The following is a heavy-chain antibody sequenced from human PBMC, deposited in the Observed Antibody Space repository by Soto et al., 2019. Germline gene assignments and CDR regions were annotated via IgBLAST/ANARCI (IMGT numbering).Heavy chain of an antibody. CDR2: IYYSGST. CDR1: GGSISSGDYY. V-gene: IGHV4-31*03. CDR3: AGRAAAGTGVLDP. Sequence: QVQLQESGPGLVKPSQTLSLTCTVSGGSISSGDYYWSWLSQHPGKGLEWIGYIYYSGSTYYNPSLKSRVTITVAPSKNQYSLKLRSVTAADTAVYYCAGRAAAGTGVLDPWGQGSHVTDSS. D-gene: IGHD6-13*01. J-gene: IGHJ5*02.